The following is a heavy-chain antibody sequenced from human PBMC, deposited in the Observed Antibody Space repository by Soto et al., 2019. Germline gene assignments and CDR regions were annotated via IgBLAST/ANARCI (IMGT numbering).Heavy chain of an antibody. J-gene: IGHJ3*02. CDR3: TNGLVGANRGAFDI. D-gene: IGHD1-26*01. CDR2: IRSKANSYAT. V-gene: IGHV3-73*02. CDR1: GFTFSGSA. Sequence: EVQLVESGGGLVQPGGSLKLSCAASGFTFSGSAMQWVRQAAGKGLEWVGRIRSKANSYATAYAASVKGRFTISRDDSKNTAYLQMNSLKTEDTAVYYCTNGLVGANRGAFDIWGQGTMVTVSS.